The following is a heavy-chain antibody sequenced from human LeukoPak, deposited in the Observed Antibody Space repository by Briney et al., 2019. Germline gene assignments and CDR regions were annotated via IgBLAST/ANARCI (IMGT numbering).Heavy chain of an antibody. CDR3: ARGVPEYYDFWSGYFYYFDY. CDR2: IYYSGST. J-gene: IGHJ4*02. D-gene: IGHD3-3*01. Sequence: SETLSLTCSVSGASISSHYWSWIRQPPGKGLEWIGYIYYSGSTNYNPSLKSRVTISVDTSKNQFSLKLTSVTAADTAVYYCARGVPEYYDFWSGYFYYFDYWGQGTLVTVSS. V-gene: IGHV4-59*11. CDR1: GASISSHY.